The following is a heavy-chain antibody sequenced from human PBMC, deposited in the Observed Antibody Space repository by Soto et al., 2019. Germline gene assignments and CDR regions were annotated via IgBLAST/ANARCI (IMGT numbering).Heavy chain of an antibody. CDR1: GFTFDDYG. V-gene: IGHV3-20*01. CDR3: ARAVVRHIVVVVAAYDY. D-gene: IGHD2-15*01. J-gene: IGHJ4*02. Sequence: EVQLVESGGGVVRPGGSLRLSCAAAGFTFDDYGMSWVRQAPGKGLEWVSGINWNGGSTGYADSVKGRFTISRDNAKNSLYLQINSLRAEDTALYHCARAVVRHIVVVVAAYDYWGQGTLVTVSS. CDR2: INWNGGST.